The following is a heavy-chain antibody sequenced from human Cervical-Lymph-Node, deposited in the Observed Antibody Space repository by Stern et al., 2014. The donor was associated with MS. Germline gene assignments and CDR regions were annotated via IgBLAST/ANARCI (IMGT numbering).Heavy chain of an antibody. CDR1: GYTFTSYA. V-gene: IGHV7-4-1*02. D-gene: IGHD6-13*01. CDR3: ARRQPTRHGSWYLGLFDY. Sequence: VQLEESGSELKKPGASVKVSCTASGYTFTSYAMNWVRQAPGQGLEWMGWINTNTGTPTYAQGFTGWFVFSLDSSVSTAYLQISSLKAEDTAVYYCARRQPTRHGSWYLGLFDYWGQGTLVTVSS. CDR2: INTNTGTP. J-gene: IGHJ4*02.